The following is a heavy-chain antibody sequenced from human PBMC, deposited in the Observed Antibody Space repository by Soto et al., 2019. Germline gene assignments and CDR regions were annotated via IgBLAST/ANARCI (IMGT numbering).Heavy chain of an antibody. J-gene: IGHJ4*02. CDR2: IYYSGST. CDR3: DRLALWFGELPYFFDY. CDR1: GGSISSSSYY. D-gene: IGHD3-10*01. V-gene: IGHV4-39*01. Sequence: SETLSLTCTVSGGSISSSSYYWGWIRQPPGKGLEWIGSIYYSGSTYYDPSLKSRVTISVDTSKNQFSLKLSSVTAADTAVYYCDRLALWFGELPYFFDYCGQGTLVTVSP.